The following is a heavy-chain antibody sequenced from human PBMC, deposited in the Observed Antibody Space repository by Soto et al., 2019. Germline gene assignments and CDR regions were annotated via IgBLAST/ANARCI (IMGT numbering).Heavy chain of an antibody. CDR2: MNPNSGNT. D-gene: IGHD6-19*01. CDR1: GYTFTSYD. V-gene: IGHV1-8*01. CDR3: AKRGDRYSSGWIYYYYYYMDV. Sequence: GASVKVSCKASGYTFTSYDINWVRQATGQRLEWMGWMNPNSGNTGYAQKFQGRVTMTRNTSISTAYMELSSLRSEDTAVYYCAKRGDRYSSGWIYYYYYYMDVWGKGTTVTVSS. J-gene: IGHJ6*03.